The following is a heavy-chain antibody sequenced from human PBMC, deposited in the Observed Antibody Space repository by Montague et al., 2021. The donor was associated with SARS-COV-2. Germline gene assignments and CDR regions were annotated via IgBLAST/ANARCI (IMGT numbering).Heavy chain of an antibody. D-gene: IGHD3-22*01. CDR1: GFTFSSYE. CDR2: ISSSGSTI. Sequence: SLRLSCAASGFTFSSYEMNWVRQAPGKGLEWVSYISSSGSTIYYADSVKGRFTISRDNAKNSLYLQMNSLGAEDTAVYYCASLNYYDSSGYYSGGTPEEYFQDRGQGTPVTVS. CDR3: ASLNYYDSSGYYSGGTPEEYFQD. J-gene: IGHJ1*01. V-gene: IGHV3-48*03.